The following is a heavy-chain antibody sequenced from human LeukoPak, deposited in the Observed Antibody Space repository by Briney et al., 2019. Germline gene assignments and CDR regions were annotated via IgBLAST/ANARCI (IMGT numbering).Heavy chain of an antibody. Sequence: SETLSLTCSVSGGSIGRSVYYWGWIRQPPGKGLEWIGYIYYSGSTNYNPSLTSRVTISVDTSKNQFSLKLSSVTAADTAVYYCARTSGWAYYFDYWGQGTLVTVSS. J-gene: IGHJ4*02. CDR3: ARTSGWAYYFDY. V-gene: IGHV4-61*05. D-gene: IGHD6-19*01. CDR2: IYYSGST. CDR1: GGSIGRSVYY.